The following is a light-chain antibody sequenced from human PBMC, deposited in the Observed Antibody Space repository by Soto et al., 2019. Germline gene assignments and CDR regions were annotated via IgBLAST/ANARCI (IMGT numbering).Light chain of an antibody. CDR2: DNY. CDR3: GTWDSSLSAFV. V-gene: IGLV1-51*01. Sequence: QSVLTQPPSVSAAPGQTVTISCSGRTSNIGDHFVSWYQHLPGTAPQLLIFDNYKRPSGIPDRFSGSKSGTSATLGITGLRTGDEADYYCGTWDSSLSAFVFGTGTKLTVL. CDR1: TSNIGDHF. J-gene: IGLJ1*01.